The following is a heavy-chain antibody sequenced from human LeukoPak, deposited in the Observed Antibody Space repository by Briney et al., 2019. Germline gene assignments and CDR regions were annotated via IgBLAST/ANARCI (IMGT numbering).Heavy chain of an antibody. V-gene: IGHV3-66*01. J-gene: IGHJ4*02. Sequence: PGGSLRLSCAASGFTVSSNYMSWVRQAPGKGLEWVSVIYSGGSTYYADPVKGRFTISRDNSKNTLYLQMNSLRAEDTAVYYCARAPPTWSTYYFDYWGQGTLVTVSS. D-gene: IGHD2/OR15-2a*01. CDR2: IYSGGST. CDR1: GFTVSSNY. CDR3: ARAPPTWSTYYFDY.